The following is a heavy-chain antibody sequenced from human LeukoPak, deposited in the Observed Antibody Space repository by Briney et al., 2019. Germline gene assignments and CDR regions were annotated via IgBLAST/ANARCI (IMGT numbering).Heavy chain of an antibody. CDR2: IHPDGSRT. V-gene: IGHV3-74*01. J-gene: IGHJ4*02. D-gene: IGHD5-12*01. Sequence: GALRLSCAASGFTFSDYWMHWVRHTPGKGLAWVSRIHPDGSRTSYIDSVKGRFIISRDNAENTVYLQMNGLRAEDAGVYYCAREQRYDDFDYWGQGILVTVSS. CDR3: AREQRYDDFDY. CDR1: GFTFSDYW.